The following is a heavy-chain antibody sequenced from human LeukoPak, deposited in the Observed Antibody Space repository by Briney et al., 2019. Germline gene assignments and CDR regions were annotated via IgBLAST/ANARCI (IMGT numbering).Heavy chain of an antibody. CDR2: ISSSSSYI. CDR1: GFTFSSYS. Sequence: SGGSLRLSCAASGFTFSSYSMNWVRQAPGKGLEWVSSISSSSSYIYYADSVKGRFTISRDTSKNTLYLQMNSLRPEDTGVYYCARDGLLSPRSYFDLWGRGTQVTASS. J-gene: IGHJ2*01. CDR3: ARDGLLSPRSYFDL. V-gene: IGHV3-21*01.